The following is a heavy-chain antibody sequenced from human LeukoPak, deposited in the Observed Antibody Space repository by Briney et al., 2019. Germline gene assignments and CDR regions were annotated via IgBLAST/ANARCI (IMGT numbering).Heavy chain of an antibody. V-gene: IGHV3-30*19. CDR3: ARDGLTGTTDGTLDS. CDR1: GFTFSSYS. Sequence: GGSLRLSCAASGFTFSSYSMNWVRQAPGKGLEWVALILYDGSNKYYADSVKGRFTISRDDSKNTLYLQMNRLIAEDTAMYYCARDGLTGTTDGTLDSWGQGTLVTVSS. J-gene: IGHJ4*02. CDR2: ILYDGSNK. D-gene: IGHD1-20*01.